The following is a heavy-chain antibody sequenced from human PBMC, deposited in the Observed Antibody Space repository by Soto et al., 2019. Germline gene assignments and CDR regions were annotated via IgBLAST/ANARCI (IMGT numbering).Heavy chain of an antibody. J-gene: IGHJ5*02. D-gene: IGHD6-13*01. CDR2: IDPSDSYT. V-gene: IGHV5-10-1*01. Sequence: GESLKISCKGSGYSFTSYWISWVRQMPGKGLEWMGRIDPSDSYTNYSPSFQGHVTISADKSISTAYLQWSSLKASDTAMYYCERDAEQQLITTYNWFDPWGQGTLVTVSS. CDR1: GYSFTSYW. CDR3: ERDAEQQLITTYNWFDP.